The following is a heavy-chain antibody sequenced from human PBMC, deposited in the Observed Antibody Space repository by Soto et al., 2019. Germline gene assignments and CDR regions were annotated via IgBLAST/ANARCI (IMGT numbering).Heavy chain of an antibody. CDR2: IYPGDSDT. J-gene: IGHJ6*02. Sequence: GESLKISCNGSGYSFTSYWIGWVGQMPGKGLEWMGIIYPGDSDTRYSPSFQGQVTISADKSISTAYLQWSSLKASDTAMYYCARLSGCSSTSCYTHMDVWGQGTTVTVSS. CDR3: ARLSGCSSTSCYTHMDV. D-gene: IGHD2-2*02. V-gene: IGHV5-51*01. CDR1: GYSFTSYW.